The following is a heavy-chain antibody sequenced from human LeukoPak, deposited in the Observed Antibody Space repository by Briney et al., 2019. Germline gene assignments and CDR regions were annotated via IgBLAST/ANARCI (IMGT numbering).Heavy chain of an antibody. D-gene: IGHD3-10*01. V-gene: IGHV4-39*07. CDR1: GGSVISSSDL. CDR2: IYYSGST. CDR3: ARGPLGDLFSDAFDI. J-gene: IGHJ3*02. Sequence: SETLSLTCSVSGGSVISSSDLWVWIRQPPGKGLEWIGAIYYSGSTYYDPSLKSRINISIDTSKNRFSLKLTSVTATDTAVYFCARGPLGDLFSDAFDIWGQGTKVTVSS.